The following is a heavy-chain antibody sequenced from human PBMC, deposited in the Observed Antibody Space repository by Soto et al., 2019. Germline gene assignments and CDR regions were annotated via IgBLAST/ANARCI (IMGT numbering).Heavy chain of an antibody. J-gene: IGHJ6*02. V-gene: IGHV3-23*01. CDR3: AKDQVVRGVSQYGMDV. CDR1: GFTFSSYA. CDR2: ISGSGGST. D-gene: IGHD3-10*01. Sequence: PGGFLRLSCAASGFTFSSYAMSWVRQAPGKGLEWVSAISGSGGSTYYADSVKGRFTISRDNSKNTLYLQMNSLRAEDTAVYYCAKDQVVRGVSQYGMDVWGQGTTVTVSS.